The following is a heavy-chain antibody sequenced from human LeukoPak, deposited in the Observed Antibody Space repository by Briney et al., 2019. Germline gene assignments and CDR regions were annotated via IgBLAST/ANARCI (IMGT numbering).Heavy chain of an antibody. Sequence: GGSLRLSCAASGFTFSSYGMSWVRQAPGKGLEWVSAISGSGGSTYYADSVKGRFTISRDNSKNTLYLQMNSLRAEDTAVYYCAKDLDLWFGELLSATLHDAFDIWGQGTMVTVSS. V-gene: IGHV3-23*01. J-gene: IGHJ3*02. CDR3: AKDLDLWFGELLSATLHDAFDI. CDR1: GFTFSSYG. D-gene: IGHD3-10*01. CDR2: ISGSGGST.